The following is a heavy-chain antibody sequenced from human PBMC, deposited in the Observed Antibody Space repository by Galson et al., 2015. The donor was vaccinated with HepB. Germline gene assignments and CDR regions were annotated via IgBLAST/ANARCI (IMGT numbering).Heavy chain of an antibody. CDR1: GYSFSNYG. D-gene: IGHD1-1*01. Sequence: SVKVSCKASGYSFSNYGLSRLRQAPGPGLEWMGWFSGYDGRTNYAQKSQGRVTMTADASTGTAYLELRNLRSDDTAVYYCARDSRLELRLNNYFSYGMVVWGQGSAVTVSS. J-gene: IGHJ6*02. V-gene: IGHV1-18*01. CDR2: FSGYDGRT. CDR3: ARDSRLELRLNNYFSYGMVV.